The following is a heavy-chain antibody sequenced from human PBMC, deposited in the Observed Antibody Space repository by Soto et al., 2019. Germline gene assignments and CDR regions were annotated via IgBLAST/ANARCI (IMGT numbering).Heavy chain of an antibody. D-gene: IGHD6-19*01. CDR2: ISSSSSYI. CDR1: GFTFSSYS. Sequence: EVQLVESGGGLVKPGGSLRLSCAASGFTFSSYSMNWVRQAPGKGLEWVSSISSSSSYIYYADSVKGRFTISRDNAKNSLYVQMNSLRAEDTAVYYCARDRSWAVAWYYGMDVWGQGTTVTVSS. J-gene: IGHJ6*02. CDR3: ARDRSWAVAWYYGMDV. V-gene: IGHV3-21*01.